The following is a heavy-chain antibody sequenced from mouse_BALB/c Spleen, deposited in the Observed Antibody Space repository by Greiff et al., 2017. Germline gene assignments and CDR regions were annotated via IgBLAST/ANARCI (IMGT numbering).Heavy chain of an antibody. J-gene: IGHJ4*01. CDR1: GYAFTSYN. CDR2: IDPYNGGT. Sequence: EVQLQQSGPELVKPGASVKVSCKASGYAFTSYNMYWVKQSHGKSLEWIGYIDPYNGGTSYNQKFKGKATLTVDKSSSTAYMHLNSLTSEDSAVYYCASPYGYYRYDGYYAMDYWGQGTSVTVSS. V-gene: IGHV1S135*01. CDR3: ASPYGYYRYDGYYAMDY. D-gene: IGHD2-14*01.